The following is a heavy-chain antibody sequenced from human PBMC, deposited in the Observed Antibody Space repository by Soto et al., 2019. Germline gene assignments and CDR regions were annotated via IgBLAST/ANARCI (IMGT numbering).Heavy chain of an antibody. V-gene: IGHV1-3*01. CDR3: ARHPGSGLDY. D-gene: IGHD6-19*01. Sequence: QVQLVQSGAEVKKPGASVKVSCKASGYTFTSYAMHWVRQAPGQRLEWMGWINAGNGNTKYSQKFQGRVTITSDTSASTAYMELSSLRSEDTAVYYCARHPGSGLDYWGQGTLVTVSS. CDR1: GYTFTSYA. CDR2: INAGNGNT. J-gene: IGHJ4*02.